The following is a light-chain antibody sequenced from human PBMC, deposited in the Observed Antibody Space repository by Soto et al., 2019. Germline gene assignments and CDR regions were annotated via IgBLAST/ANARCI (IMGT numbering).Light chain of an antibody. CDR3: QQRSSWPLT. J-gene: IGKJ4*01. Sequence: DIVLTQSPDTLSLSPGERATLFCRASQSVRAYLAWYQQKPGQAPRLLIYDASNRATGIPARFSGSGSGTDFTLTISSLEPEDVAVYYCQQRSSWPLTLGGGTKVDIK. CDR1: QSVRAY. CDR2: DAS. V-gene: IGKV3-11*01.